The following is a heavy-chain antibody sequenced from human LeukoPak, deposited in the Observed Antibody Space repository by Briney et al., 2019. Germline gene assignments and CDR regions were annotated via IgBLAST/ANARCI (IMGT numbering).Heavy chain of an antibody. D-gene: IGHD1-26*01. J-gene: IGHJ4*02. CDR1: GFTFDDYT. V-gene: IGHV3-43*01. Sequence: GGSLRLSCAASGFTFDDYTMHRVRQPPGKGLEWVSLISWDGANTYYADSVKGRFTISRDNSKNSLYLQMNSLRTEDTALYYCAKDSVRMGGTLPDYWGQGTLVTVAS. CDR2: ISWDGANT. CDR3: AKDSVRMGGTLPDY.